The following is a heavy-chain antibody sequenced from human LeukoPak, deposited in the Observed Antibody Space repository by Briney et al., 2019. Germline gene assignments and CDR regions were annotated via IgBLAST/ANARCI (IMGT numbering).Heavy chain of an antibody. V-gene: IGHV3-64*01. CDR2: ISSNGCST. D-gene: IGHD4-23*01. J-gene: IGHJ4*02. Sequence: GGSLRLSCAVSGFTFRSYAMHWVRQAPGKGLEYVSSISSNGCSTYYANSVQGRFTISRDNSKNTLYLQIGSLRAEDMAVYYCARRATVVTQGSWYFDYWGQGTQVTVSS. CDR1: GFTFRSYA. CDR3: ARRATVVTQGSWYFDY.